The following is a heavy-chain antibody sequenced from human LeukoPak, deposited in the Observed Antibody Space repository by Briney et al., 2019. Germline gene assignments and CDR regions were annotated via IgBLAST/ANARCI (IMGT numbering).Heavy chain of an antibody. V-gene: IGHV4-38-2*02. CDR2: IYHSGST. CDR3: ARSKNSIWQWPPKIGSNNWFDP. D-gene: IGHD6-19*01. J-gene: IGHJ5*02. Sequence: SETLSLTCTVSGYSISSGYYWGWIRQPPGKGLEWIGSIYHSGSTNYNPSLKSRVTISVDTSKNQFSLKLSSVTAADTAVYYCARSKNSIWQWPPKIGSNNWFDPWGQGTLVTVSS. CDR1: GYSISSGYY.